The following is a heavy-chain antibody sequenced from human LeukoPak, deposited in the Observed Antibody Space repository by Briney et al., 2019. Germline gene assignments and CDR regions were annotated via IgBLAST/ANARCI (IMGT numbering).Heavy chain of an antibody. J-gene: IGHJ6*03. CDR1: GGSISSGSYY. CDR3: ARDFEGYYYYYMDV. Sequence: SQTLSLTCTVSGGSISSGSYYWSWIRQPAGKGLEWIGRIYTSGSTNYNPSLKSRVTISVDTSKNQFSLKLSSVTAADTAVYYCARDFEGYYYYYMDVWGKGTTVTISS. V-gene: IGHV4-61*02. CDR2: IYTSGST.